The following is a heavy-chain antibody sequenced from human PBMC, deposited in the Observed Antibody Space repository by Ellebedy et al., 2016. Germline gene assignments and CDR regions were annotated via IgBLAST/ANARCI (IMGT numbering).Heavy chain of an antibody. D-gene: IGHD6-6*01. CDR2: IYPGDSDT. V-gene: IGHV5-51*01. CDR1: GYSFPSYG. CDR3: ARPSHEYSSSSFGY. Sequence: KVSXXGSGYSFPSYGIAWVRQLPGKGLEWVGLIYPGDSDTRYSPSLQGQVTISADKSISTAYLQWSSLKASDTAMYYCARPSHEYSSSSFGYWGQGTLVTVSS. J-gene: IGHJ4*02.